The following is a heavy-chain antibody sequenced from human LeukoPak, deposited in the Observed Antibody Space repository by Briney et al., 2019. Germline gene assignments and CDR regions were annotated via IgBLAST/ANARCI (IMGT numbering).Heavy chain of an antibody. CDR1: GGSISSYY. J-gene: IGHJ5*02. Sequence: SETLSLTCTVSGGSISSYYWSWIRQPPGKGLEWIGYIYYSGSTNYNPSLKSRVTISVDTSKNQFSLKLSSVTAADTAVYYCARANSFDSFDPWGQGTLVTVSS. CDR2: IYYSGST. D-gene: IGHD3-9*01. CDR3: ARANSFDSFDP. V-gene: IGHV4-59*08.